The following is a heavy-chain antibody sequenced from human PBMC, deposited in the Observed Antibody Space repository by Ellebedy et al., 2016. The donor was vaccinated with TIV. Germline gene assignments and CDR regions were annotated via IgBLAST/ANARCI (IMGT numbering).Heavy chain of an antibody. CDR3: ARVPSKYIDV. Sequence: SETLSPTXPVSGGSISTYYWMWVRQSAEKGLEWIGRIYFTGGTDYNPSLKSRLSMSIDTSQNRCSLKLTSVTAADTAVYYCARVPSKYIDVWGKGTTVKVSS. CDR1: GGSISTYY. CDR2: IYFTGGT. V-gene: IGHV4-4*07. J-gene: IGHJ6*03.